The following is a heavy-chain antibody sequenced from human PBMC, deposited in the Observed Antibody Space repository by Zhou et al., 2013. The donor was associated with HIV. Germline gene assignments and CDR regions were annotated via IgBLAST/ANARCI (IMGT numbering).Heavy chain of an antibody. CDR2: ISAYSGDT. V-gene: IGHV1-18*01. CDR1: GDTFSSFT. J-gene: IGHJ2*01. CDR3: ARGGWFGKTLHYADL. D-gene: IGHD3-10*01. Sequence: QVQLVQSGGEVKKPGASVRISCKSNGDTFSSFTIQWVRQAPGQGLEWMGWISAYSGDTRIAQKFQDRVTVSTDTSTNTAYMDLRSLRSDDTALYYCARGGWFGKTLHYADLWGRGTLVVVSS.